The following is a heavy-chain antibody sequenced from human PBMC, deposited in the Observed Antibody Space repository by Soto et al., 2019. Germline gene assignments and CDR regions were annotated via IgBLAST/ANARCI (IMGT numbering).Heavy chain of an antibody. V-gene: IGHV3-33*01. J-gene: IGHJ6*03. D-gene: IGHD3-10*01. Sequence: GGSLRLSCAASGFTFSSYGMHWVRQAPGKGLEWVAVIWYDGSNKYYADSVKGRFTISRDNSKNTLYLQMNSLRAEDTAGYYCAREPRAFDYYMDVWGKGTTVTVSS. CDR3: AREPRAFDYYMDV. CDR2: IWYDGSNK. CDR1: GFTFSSYG.